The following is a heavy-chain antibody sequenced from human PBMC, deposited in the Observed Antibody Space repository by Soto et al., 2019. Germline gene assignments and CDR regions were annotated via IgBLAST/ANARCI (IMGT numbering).Heavy chain of an antibody. Sequence: SDTLSLTCTVSGGSISSYYWSWIRQPPGKGLEWIGYIYYSGSTNYNPSLKSRVTISVDTSKNQFSLKLSSVTAADTAVYYCASSGYSSSWGYWGQGTLVTVSS. CDR1: GGSISSYY. D-gene: IGHD6-13*01. CDR2: IYYSGST. CDR3: ASSGYSSSWGY. V-gene: IGHV4-59*08. J-gene: IGHJ4*02.